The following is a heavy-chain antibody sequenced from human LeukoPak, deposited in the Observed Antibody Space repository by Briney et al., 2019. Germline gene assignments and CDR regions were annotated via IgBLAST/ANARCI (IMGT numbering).Heavy chain of an antibody. CDR3: AEDRRHGPDY. D-gene: IGHD6-6*01. J-gene: IGHJ4*02. CDR1: GFTFSSYA. CDR2: ISGSGDST. V-gene: IGHV3-23*01. Sequence: PGGSLRLSCAASGFTFSSYAMSWVRQAPGKGLEWVSAISGSGDSTYYADSVKGRFTISRDNSKNTLYLQMNSLRVEDTAVYNCAEDRRHGPDYWGQGTLVTVSS.